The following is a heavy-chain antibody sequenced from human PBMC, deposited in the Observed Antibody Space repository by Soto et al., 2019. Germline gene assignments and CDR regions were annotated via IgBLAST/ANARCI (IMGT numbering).Heavy chain of an antibody. D-gene: IGHD3-10*01. CDR1: GYNFINYG. CDR3: VRDSDGSGSYYPEY. Sequence: ASVKVSCKASGYNFINYGITWVRQAPGQGLEGMGWISVHNGNRKYAQKLQGRVTMTTDTSTSTPYMELRSLRSDDTAVYYCVRDSDGSGSYYPEYWGPGTVVTVSS. V-gene: IGHV1-18*01. CDR2: ISVHNGNR. J-gene: IGHJ4*02.